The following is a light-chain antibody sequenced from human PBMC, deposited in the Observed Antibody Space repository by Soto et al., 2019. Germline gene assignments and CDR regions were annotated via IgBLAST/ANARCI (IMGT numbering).Light chain of an antibody. J-gene: IGLJ3*02. V-gene: IGLV2-11*01. CDR1: SSDVGGYNY. CDR2: DVS. Sequence: QSALTQPHSVSGSPGQSVTISCTGTSSDVGGYNYVSWYQQYPGKAPKLIIYDVSKRPSGVPDRFSGSKSGNTASLTISGLQTEDEAHYSCCSFAGSYTGVFGGGTKVTVL. CDR3: CSFAGSYTGV.